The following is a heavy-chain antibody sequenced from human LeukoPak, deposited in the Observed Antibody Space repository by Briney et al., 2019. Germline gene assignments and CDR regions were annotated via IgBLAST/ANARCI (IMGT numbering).Heavy chain of an antibody. Sequence: PGGSLRLSCAASGFTSGSYWMSWVRQAPGKGLEWVANINQYANEKYYVDSVKGRFTISRDNAKNSLFLQMNSLRAADTAVYYCAKDMSWYSSSSWDYWGQGTLVTVSS. CDR2: INQYANEK. CDR3: AKDMSWYSSSSWDY. D-gene: IGHD6-6*01. V-gene: IGHV3-7*03. J-gene: IGHJ4*02. CDR1: GFTSGSYW.